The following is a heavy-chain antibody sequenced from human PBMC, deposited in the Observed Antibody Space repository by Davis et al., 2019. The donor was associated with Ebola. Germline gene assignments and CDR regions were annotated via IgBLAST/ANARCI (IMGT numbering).Heavy chain of an antibody. Sequence: MPSETLSLTCGVSGGSISSSNWWSWVRQPPGKGLEWIGEIYHSGSTNYNPSLKSRVTISVDTSKNQFSLKLSSVTAADTAVYYCARVERGSWFDPWGQGTLVTVSS. CDR1: GGSISSSNW. J-gene: IGHJ5*02. CDR2: IYHSGST. CDR3: ARVERGSWFDP. V-gene: IGHV4-4*02. D-gene: IGHD1-26*01.